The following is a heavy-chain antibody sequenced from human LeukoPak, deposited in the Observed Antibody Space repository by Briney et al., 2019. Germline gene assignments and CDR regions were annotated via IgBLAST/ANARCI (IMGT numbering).Heavy chain of an antibody. CDR2: ISYDGSNK. D-gene: IGHD6-13*01. V-gene: IGHV3-30*04. J-gene: IGHJ6*04. CDR1: GFTFSSYA. CDR3: ARDRGSSSPPYGMDV. Sequence: PAGRSLRLSCAASGFTFSSYAMHWVRQAPGKGLEWVAVISYDGSNKYYADSVKGRFTISRDNSKNTLYLQMNSLRAEDTAVYYCARDRGSSSPPYGMDVWGKGTTVTVSS.